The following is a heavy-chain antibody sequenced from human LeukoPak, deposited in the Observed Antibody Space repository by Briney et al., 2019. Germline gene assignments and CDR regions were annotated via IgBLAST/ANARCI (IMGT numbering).Heavy chain of an antibody. CDR1: GGSISSSSYY. Sequence: PSETLSLTCTVSGGSISSSSYYWGWIRQPPGKGLESIGSIYYSGSTYYNPSLKSRVTISVDTSKNQFSLKLSSVTAADTAVYYCARRPITFGGVIPFDYWGQGTLVTVSS. CDR3: ARRPITFGGVIPFDY. CDR2: IYYSGST. J-gene: IGHJ4*02. V-gene: IGHV4-39*01. D-gene: IGHD3-16*01.